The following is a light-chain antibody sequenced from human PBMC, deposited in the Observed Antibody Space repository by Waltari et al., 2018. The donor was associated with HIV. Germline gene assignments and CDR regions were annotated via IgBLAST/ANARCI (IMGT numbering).Light chain of an antibody. V-gene: IGLV2-8*01. CDR3: SSYATTNDFYVL. Sequence: QSALTQPPSASGSPGQSVTISCTGTNSDIDNFDYVPWYQQHPGKPPKLIISEVYKRPSGVPNRFSGSKSGNTASLTVSGLQAEDEADYYCSSYATTNDFYVLFGGGTKLTVL. CDR2: EVY. J-gene: IGLJ2*01. CDR1: NSDIDNFDY.